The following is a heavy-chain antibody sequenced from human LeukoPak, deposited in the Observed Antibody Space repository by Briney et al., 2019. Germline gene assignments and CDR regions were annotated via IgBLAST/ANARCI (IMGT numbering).Heavy chain of an antibody. V-gene: IGHV3-48*01. CDR2: IGSGSGAI. Sequence: GGSLRLSCAASGFTFSSYSMNWVRQSPVRGLEWISYIGSGSGAIFYAPSLQGRFTISRDNAKNSLYLQMNSLRAEDTAVYYCVRFLEWLFSFDYWGQGTLVTVSS. D-gene: IGHD3-3*01. CDR1: GFTFSSYS. CDR3: VRFLEWLFSFDY. J-gene: IGHJ4*02.